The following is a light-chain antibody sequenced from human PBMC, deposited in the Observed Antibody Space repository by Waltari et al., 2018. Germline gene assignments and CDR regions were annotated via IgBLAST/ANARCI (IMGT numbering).Light chain of an antibody. CDR1: QSIRTY. V-gene: IGKV1-39*01. J-gene: IGKJ2*01. CDR2: SIS. Sequence: DIQMTQSPSSLSASVGDRVSITCRASQSIRTYINWYQQKPGRAPKLLIDSISRLQSGVPSRFSGSGSGADFTLTISSLHPEDFATYYCQQNFRFPYTFGQGTKLEIK. CDR3: QQNFRFPYT.